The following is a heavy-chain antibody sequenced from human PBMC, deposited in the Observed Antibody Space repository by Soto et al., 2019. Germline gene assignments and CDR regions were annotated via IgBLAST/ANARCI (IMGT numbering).Heavy chain of an antibody. J-gene: IGHJ6*03. V-gene: IGHV3-74*01. D-gene: IGHD1-20*01. CDR3: ARGYLDYYYYYMDV. Sequence: GGSLRLSCAASGFTFSSYWMHWVRQAPGKGLVWVSRINSDGSSTSYADSVKGRFTISRDNAKNTLYLQMNSLRAEDTAVYYCARGYLDYYYYYMDVWGKGTTVTVSS. CDR1: GFTFSSYW. CDR2: INSDGSST.